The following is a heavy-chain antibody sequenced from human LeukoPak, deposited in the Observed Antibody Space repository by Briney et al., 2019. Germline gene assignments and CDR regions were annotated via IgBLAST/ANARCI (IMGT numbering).Heavy chain of an antibody. Sequence: SETLSLTCAVYGGSFSGYYWSWIRQPPGKGLEWIGEINHSGSTNYNPSLKSRVTISVDTSKNQFSLKLSSVTAADTAVYYCATYGSGYYFGYWGQGTLVTVSS. CDR2: INHSGST. J-gene: IGHJ4*02. D-gene: IGHD3-10*01. V-gene: IGHV4-34*01. CDR3: ATYGSGYYFGY. CDR1: GGSFSGYY.